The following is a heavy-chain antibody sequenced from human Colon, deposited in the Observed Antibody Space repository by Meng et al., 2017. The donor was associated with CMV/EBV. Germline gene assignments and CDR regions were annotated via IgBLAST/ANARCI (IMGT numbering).Heavy chain of an antibody. J-gene: IGHJ4*02. V-gene: IGHV3-15*01. CDR1: GMTFSNAW. Sequence: GGSLRLSCTASGMTFSNAWMSWVRQAPGKGLEWIGRIKSKLDGGTTDYAAPVKGRFSLSRDDSKNTLYLQMNSLKTEDTAVYYCARYCSSTTCYRPGWGQGTLVTVSS. CDR3: ARYCSSTTCYRPG. CDR2: IKSKLDGGTT. D-gene: IGHD2-2*02.